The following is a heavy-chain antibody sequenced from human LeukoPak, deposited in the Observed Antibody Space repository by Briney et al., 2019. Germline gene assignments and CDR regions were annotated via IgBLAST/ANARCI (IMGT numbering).Heavy chain of an antibody. CDR3: AKTHTYYDSSGYYYYFDY. J-gene: IGHJ4*02. Sequence: GGSLRLSCAASGFTFSSYGMHWVRQAPGEGLEWVAVISYDGSNKYYADSVKGRFTISRDNSKNTLYLQMNSLRAEDTAVYYCAKTHTYYDSSGYYYYFDYWGQGTLVTVSS. V-gene: IGHV3-30*18. CDR1: GFTFSSYG. D-gene: IGHD3-22*01. CDR2: ISYDGSNK.